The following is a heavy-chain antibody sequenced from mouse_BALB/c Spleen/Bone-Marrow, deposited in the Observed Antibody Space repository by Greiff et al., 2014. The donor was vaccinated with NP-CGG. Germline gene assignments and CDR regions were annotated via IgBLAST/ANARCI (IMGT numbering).Heavy chain of an antibody. CDR1: GYTFTSYV. D-gene: IGHD2-4*01. CDR2: INPYNDGT. J-gene: IGHJ3*01. CDR3: AREGSTMITTEAWFAY. Sequence: EVQLQQSGPELVKPGASVKMSCKASGYTFTSYVIHWVKQKPGQGLEWIGYINPYNDGTKYNEKFKGKATLTSDKSSSTAYMELSSLTSEDSAVYYCAREGSTMITTEAWFAYWGQGTLVTVSA. V-gene: IGHV1-14*01.